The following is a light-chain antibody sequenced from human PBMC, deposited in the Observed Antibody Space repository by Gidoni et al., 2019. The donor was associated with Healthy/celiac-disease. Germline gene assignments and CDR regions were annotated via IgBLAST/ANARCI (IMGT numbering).Light chain of an antibody. CDR3: QKYNSASSIT. CDR1: QGISNY. Sequence: DIQLTHSPSSLSASVVDRVTITCRASQGISNYLAWYQQKPGKVPKLLIYAASTLQSGVPSRFSGSGSGTDFTLTISSLKPEDVATYYCQKYNSASSITFGQGTRLEIK. CDR2: AAS. V-gene: IGKV1-27*01. J-gene: IGKJ5*01.